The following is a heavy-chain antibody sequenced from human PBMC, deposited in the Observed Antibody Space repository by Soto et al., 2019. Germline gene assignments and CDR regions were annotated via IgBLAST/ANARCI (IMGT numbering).Heavy chain of an antibody. J-gene: IGHJ4*02. Sequence: EVQLLESGGGLVQSGGSLRLSCAASGFTFSNYAMSWVRQAPGKGLEWVSAISGSGGRTDYADSVKGRFTISRDKSKNTLYLQMNSLRAEDTAVYYCAKASSSSSWYRGYFDYWGQGTLVTVSS. CDR3: AKASSSSSWYRGYFDY. CDR2: ISGSGGRT. D-gene: IGHD6-13*01. V-gene: IGHV3-23*01. CDR1: GFTFSNYA.